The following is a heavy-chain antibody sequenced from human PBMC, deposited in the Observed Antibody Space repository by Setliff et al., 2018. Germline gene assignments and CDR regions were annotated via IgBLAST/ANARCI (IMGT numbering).Heavy chain of an antibody. J-gene: IGHJ4*01. V-gene: IGHV3-23*01. D-gene: IGHD3-3*01. CDR1: GFSFSSYA. CDR3: AKSPHDFWSGRVFFDY. Sequence: PGGSLRLSCAASGFSFSSYAMSWVRQAPGQGLEWVSSIIGSGISTYYADSVQGRFTISRDNHKNTLYLQMNSLRVEDTAIYYCAKSPHDFWSGRVFFDYWGHGTLVTVSS. CDR2: IIGSGIST.